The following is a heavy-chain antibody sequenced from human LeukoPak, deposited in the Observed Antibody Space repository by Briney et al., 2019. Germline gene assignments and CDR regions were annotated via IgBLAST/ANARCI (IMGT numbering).Heavy chain of an antibody. Sequence: GGSLRLSCAASGFTFSSHAMNWVRQAPGKGLEWVSGINSGGGSTYYADSVKGRFTISRDNSKNTLYLQMNSLRGEDTAVYYCAKRLEVVATTIDYGGQGTLVTVSS. CDR1: GFTFSSHA. V-gene: IGHV3-23*01. D-gene: IGHD5-12*01. J-gene: IGHJ4*02. CDR2: INSGGGST. CDR3: AKRLEVVATTIDY.